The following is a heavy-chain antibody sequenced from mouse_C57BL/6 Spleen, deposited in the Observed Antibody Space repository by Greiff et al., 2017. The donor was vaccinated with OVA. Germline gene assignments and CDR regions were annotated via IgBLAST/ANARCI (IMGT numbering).Heavy chain of an antibody. D-gene: IGHD2-4*01. V-gene: IGHV5-17*01. Sequence: EVKLMESGGGLVKPGGSLKLSCAASGFTFSDYGMHWVRQAPEKGLEWVAYISSGSSTIYYADTVKGRFTISRDNAKNTLFLQMTSLRSEDTAMYYCARSSYDYDGDYYAMDYWGQGTSVTVSS. J-gene: IGHJ4*01. CDR2: ISSGSSTI. CDR1: GFTFSDYG. CDR3: ARSSYDYDGDYYAMDY.